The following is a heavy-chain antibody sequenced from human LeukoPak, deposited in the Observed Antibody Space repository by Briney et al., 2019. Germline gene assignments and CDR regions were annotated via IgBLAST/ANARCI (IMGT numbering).Heavy chain of an antibody. CDR2: ISSSGTNT. V-gene: IGHV3-11*06. J-gene: IGHJ4*02. CDR1: GFTLSDYY. CDR3: ARSRYYDTSYGVPYYFDC. D-gene: IGHD3-22*01. Sequence: GGSPRLSCAASGFTLSDYYMTWIRQAPGKGLEWVSHISSSGTNTKYADSVKGRFTISRDNAKNSLYLQMNSLRAEDTAVYYCARSRYYDTSYGVPYYFDCWGQGTLVTVSS.